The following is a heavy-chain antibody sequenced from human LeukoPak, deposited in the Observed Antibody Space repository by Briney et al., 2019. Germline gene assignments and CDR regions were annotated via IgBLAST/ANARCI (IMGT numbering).Heavy chain of an antibody. D-gene: IGHD4-17*01. Sequence: GASVKVSCKASGYTFTGYYMHWVRQAPGQGLEWMGWINPNSGGTNYAQKLQGRVTMTTDTSTSTAYMELRSLRSDDTAVYYCARVPTVTTSYYYYYMDVWGKGTTVTISS. CDR2: INPNSGGT. J-gene: IGHJ6*03. V-gene: IGHV1-2*02. CDR3: ARVPTVTTSYYYYYMDV. CDR1: GYTFTGYY.